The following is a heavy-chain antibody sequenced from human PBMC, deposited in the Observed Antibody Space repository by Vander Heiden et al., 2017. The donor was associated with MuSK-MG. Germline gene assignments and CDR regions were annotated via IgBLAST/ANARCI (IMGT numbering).Heavy chain of an antibody. Sequence: EVQLLESGGDLVQPGGSLRLSCAASGFTFSSYAMSWVRQAPGKGLEWVSAISGSGGNTYYADSVKGRFTISRDNSKSTLYLQMSSLRVEDTAIYYCAKAIRGTLIGFDYWGQGTLVTVSS. CDR1: GFTFSSYA. D-gene: IGHD1-1*01. CDR3: AKAIRGTLIGFDY. V-gene: IGHV3-23*01. J-gene: IGHJ4*02. CDR2: ISGSGGNT.